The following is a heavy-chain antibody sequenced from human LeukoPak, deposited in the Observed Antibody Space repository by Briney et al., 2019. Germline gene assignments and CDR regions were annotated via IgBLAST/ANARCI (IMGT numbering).Heavy chain of an antibody. CDR1: GFTFSSYG. J-gene: IGHJ4*02. CDR2: ICSGGST. Sequence: GGSLRLSCAASGFTFSSYGMHWVRQAPGKGLDWVSVICSGGSTYYADSVKGRFTISRDNSKNTLYLQMNSLRAEDTAVYYCARDYDAYSSSPSDYWGQGTLVTVSS. V-gene: IGHV3-53*01. CDR3: ARDYDAYSSSPSDY. D-gene: IGHD6-13*01.